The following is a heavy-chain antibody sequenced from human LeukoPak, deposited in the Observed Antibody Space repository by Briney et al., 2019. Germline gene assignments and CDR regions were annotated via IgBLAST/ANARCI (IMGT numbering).Heavy chain of an antibody. CDR3: ARGVYSSSFTGFYWFDP. J-gene: IGHJ5*02. CDR2: INHSGST. CDR1: GGSFSGYY. V-gene: IGHV4-34*01. D-gene: IGHD6-6*01. Sequence: PSETLSLTCAVYGGSFSGYYWSWIRQPPGKGLEWIGEINHSGSTNYNPSLKSRVTISVDTSKNQFSLKLSSVTAADTAVYYCARGVYSSSFTGFYWFDPWGQGTLVTVSS.